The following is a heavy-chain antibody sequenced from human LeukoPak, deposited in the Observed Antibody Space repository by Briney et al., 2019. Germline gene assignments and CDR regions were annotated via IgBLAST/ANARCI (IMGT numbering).Heavy chain of an antibody. CDR3: ARGFGPTY. CDR1: GFTFPNYE. D-gene: IGHD3-16*01. CDR2: ISSSGNTI. V-gene: IGHV3-48*03. J-gene: IGHJ4*02. Sequence: PGGSLRLSCAASGFTFPNYEMHWVRQAPGNGLEWVSYISSSGNTIYYADSVKGRFTTSRDNAKNSLYLQMNRLRVEDTAVYYCARGFGPTYWGQGTLVTVSS.